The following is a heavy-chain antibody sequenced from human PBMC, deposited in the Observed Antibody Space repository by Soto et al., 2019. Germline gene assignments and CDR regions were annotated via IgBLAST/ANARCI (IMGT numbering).Heavy chain of an antibody. CDR3: AARSGIAAAGLGGY. CDR2: IIPIFGTA. Sequence: SVKDSCKASGGTFSSYAISWVRQAPGQGLEWMGGIIPIFGTANYAQKFQGRVTITADESASTAYMELSSLRSEDTAVYYCAARSGIAAAGLGGYWGQGTLVTAPQ. V-gene: IGHV1-69*13. J-gene: IGHJ4*02. CDR1: GGTFSSYA. D-gene: IGHD6-13*01.